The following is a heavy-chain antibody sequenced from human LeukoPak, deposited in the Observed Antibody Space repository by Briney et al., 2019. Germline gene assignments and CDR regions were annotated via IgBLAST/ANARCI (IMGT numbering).Heavy chain of an antibody. J-gene: IGHJ4*02. CDR3: ARVPRGGYPLNY. CDR1: GYTLTELS. D-gene: IGHD3-22*01. CDR2: ISAYNGNT. Sequence: ASVKVSCKVSGYTLTELSMHWVRQAPGKGLEWMGWISAYNGNTNYAQKLQGRVTMTTDTSTSTAYMELRSLRADDTAVYYCARVPRGGYPLNYWGQGTLVTVSS. V-gene: IGHV1-18*01.